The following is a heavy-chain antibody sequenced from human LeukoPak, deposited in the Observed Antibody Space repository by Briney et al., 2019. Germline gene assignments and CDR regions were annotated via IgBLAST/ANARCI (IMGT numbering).Heavy chain of an antibody. D-gene: IGHD5/OR15-5a*01. Sequence: GGSLRLSCAASGFTFRDYDMYWVRQVPGRGLEWVSAIGIGDDTHYPDSVKGRFTISRENAKNSLYLQMNTLRDGDTAVYYCIRGGIRVSGIDAFDIWGQGTMVTVSS. J-gene: IGHJ3*02. V-gene: IGHV3-13*01. CDR3: IRGGIRVSGIDAFDI. CDR1: GFTFRDYD. CDR2: IGIGDDT.